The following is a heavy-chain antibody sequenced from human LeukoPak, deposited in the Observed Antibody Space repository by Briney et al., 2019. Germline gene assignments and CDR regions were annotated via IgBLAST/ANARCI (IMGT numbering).Heavy chain of an antibody. CDR1: GGSISSYY. CDR2: IYYSGST. D-gene: IGHD2-15*01. V-gene: IGHV4-59*01. CDR3: ARGGWPNFDY. J-gene: IGHJ4*02. Sequence: SVTLSLTCTVSGGSISSYYWSWIRQTPGKGLEWIGYIYYSGSTNYNPSLKSRVTISVDTSKNQFSLKLSSVTAAVTAVYYCARGGWPNFDYWGQGTLVTVSS.